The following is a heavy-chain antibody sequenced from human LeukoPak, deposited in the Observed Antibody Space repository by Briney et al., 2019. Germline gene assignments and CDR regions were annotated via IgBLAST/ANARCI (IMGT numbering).Heavy chain of an antibody. CDR2: INPNSGGT. CDR3: ARSRYCSSASCYAWVFNFNY. J-gene: IGHJ4*02. D-gene: IGHD2-2*01. Sequence: ASVKVSCKASGYTFTGYYMHWVRQAPGQGLEWMGWINPNSGGTNYAQKFQGRVTMTRDTSISTAYMELRSLRSDDTAVYYCARSRYCSSASCYAWVFNFNYWGQGTLVTVSS. V-gene: IGHV1-2*02. CDR1: GYTFTGYY.